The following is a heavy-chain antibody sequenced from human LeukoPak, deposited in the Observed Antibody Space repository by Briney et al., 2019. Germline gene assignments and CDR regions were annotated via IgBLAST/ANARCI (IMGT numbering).Heavy chain of an antibody. CDR3: ARVIISGWVGVDY. D-gene: IGHD6-19*01. V-gene: IGHV3-30-3*01. CDR1: GFTFSSYA. Sequence: PGGSLRLSCAASGFTFSSYAMHWVRQAPGKGLEWVAVISYDGSNKYYADSVKGRFTISRDNSKNTLYLQMNSLRAEDTAVYYCARVIISGWVGVDYWGQGTLVTVSS. J-gene: IGHJ4*02. CDR2: ISYDGSNK.